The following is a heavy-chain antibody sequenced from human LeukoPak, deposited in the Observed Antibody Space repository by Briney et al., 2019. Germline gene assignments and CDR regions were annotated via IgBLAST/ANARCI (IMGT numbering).Heavy chain of an antibody. CDR1: GGSISSSYSY. J-gene: IGHJ4*02. CDR3: ARDAPAGEKPEYFFDY. Sequence: PSETLSLTCTVSGGSISSSYSYWGWIRQPPGKGLEWIGNIYYSGSTYYSPSLTSRVTVSVDTSENQFSLKLSSVTAADTAVYYCARDAPAGEKPEYFFDYWGQGTLVTVSS. V-gene: IGHV4-39*07. CDR2: IYYSGST.